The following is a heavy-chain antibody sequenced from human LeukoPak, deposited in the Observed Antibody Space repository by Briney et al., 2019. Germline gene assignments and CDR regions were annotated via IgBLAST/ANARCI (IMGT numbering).Heavy chain of an antibody. CDR2: ISYDGSNK. Sequence: GRSLRLSCAASGFTFSSYAMHWVRQAPGKGLEWVAVISYDGSNKYYADSVKGRFTISRDNAKNSLYLQMNSLRAEDTAVYYCARAALAVAPSTGYWGQGTLVTVSS. CDR3: ARAALAVAPSTGY. V-gene: IGHV3-30-3*01. CDR1: GFTFSSYA. D-gene: IGHD6-19*01. J-gene: IGHJ4*02.